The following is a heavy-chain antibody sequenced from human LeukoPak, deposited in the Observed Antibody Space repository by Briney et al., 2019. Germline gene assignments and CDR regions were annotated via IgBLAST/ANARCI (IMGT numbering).Heavy chain of an antibody. Sequence: SVKVSCTASGGTFSSYAISWVRQASGQGLEWMGGIIPIFGTANYAQKFQGRVTITADESTSTAYMELSSMRSEDTAVYYCARGGLRFSWTGMDVWGQGTTVTVSS. CDR3: ARGGLRFSWTGMDV. V-gene: IGHV1-69*13. CDR2: IIPIFGTA. J-gene: IGHJ6*02. CDR1: GGTFSSYA. D-gene: IGHD3-3*01.